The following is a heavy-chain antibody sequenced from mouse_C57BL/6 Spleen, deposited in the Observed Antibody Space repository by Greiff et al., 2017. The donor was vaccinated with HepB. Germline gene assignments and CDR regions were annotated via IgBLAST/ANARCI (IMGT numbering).Heavy chain of an antibody. CDR2: ISYDGNN. CDR1: GYSITSGYY. J-gene: IGHJ3*01. V-gene: IGHV3-6*01. D-gene: IGHD2-12*01. CDR3: ARVYSHSFAY. Sequence: EVKLVESGPGLVKPSQSLSLTCSVTGYSITSGYYWNWIRQFPGNKLEWMGYISYDGNNNYNPSLKNRISITRDTSKNQFFLKLNSVTTEDTATYFCARVYSHSFAYWGQGTLVTVSA.